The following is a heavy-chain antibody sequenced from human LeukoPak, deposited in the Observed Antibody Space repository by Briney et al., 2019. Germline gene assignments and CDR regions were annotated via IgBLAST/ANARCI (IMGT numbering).Heavy chain of an antibody. D-gene: IGHD6-19*01. CDR2: IYYSGST. V-gene: IGHV4-39*01. CDR3: ARHGVSFSVADSLFDY. J-gene: IGHJ4*02. Sequence: PSETLSLTCTVSGGSISSSSYYWGWIRQPPGKGLEWIGSIYYSGSTYYNPSLKSRVTISVDTSKNQFSLKLSSVTAADTAVYYCARHGVSFSVADSLFDYWGQGTLVTVSS. CDR1: GGSISSSSYY.